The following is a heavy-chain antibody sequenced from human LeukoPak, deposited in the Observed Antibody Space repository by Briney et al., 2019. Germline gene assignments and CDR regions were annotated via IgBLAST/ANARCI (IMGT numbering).Heavy chain of an antibody. CDR1: GGSISSSSYY. J-gene: IGHJ4*02. CDR3: AISTDSSSWSYNFDY. V-gene: IGHV4-39*01. Sequence: SETLSLTCTVSGGSISSSSYYWGWIRQPPGKGLEWIGSIYYSGSTYYNPSLKSRVTISVDTSKNQFSLKLSSVTAADTAVYYCAISTDSSSWSYNFDYWGQGTLVTVSS. D-gene: IGHD6-13*01. CDR2: IYYSGST.